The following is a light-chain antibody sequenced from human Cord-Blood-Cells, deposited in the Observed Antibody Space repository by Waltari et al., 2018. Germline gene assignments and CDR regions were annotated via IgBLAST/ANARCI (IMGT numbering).Light chain of an antibody. CDR2: WAS. Sequence: DIVMTQSPDSLPVSLGERATINCKSSQSVLYSSNNKNYLAWYQQKPGQPPKLLIYWASTRESVVPDRFSGSGSGTDFTLTSSSLQAEDVAVYYCQQYYSTPYTFGQGTKLEIK. J-gene: IGKJ2*01. V-gene: IGKV4-1*01. CDR3: QQYYSTPYT. CDR1: QSVLYSSNNKNY.